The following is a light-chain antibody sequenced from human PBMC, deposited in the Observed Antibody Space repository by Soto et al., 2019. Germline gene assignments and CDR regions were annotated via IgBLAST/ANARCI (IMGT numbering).Light chain of an antibody. Sequence: QSVLTQPASVSGSPGQSITISCTGTSSDVGSYNLVSWYQQHPGKAPKLMIYEGSKRPSGVSNRFSGSKSGNTASLTISGLQAEDEADYYCCSYAGSSTWVFGGGTKVT. V-gene: IGLV2-23*01. CDR2: EGS. J-gene: IGLJ2*01. CDR3: CSYAGSSTWV. CDR1: SSDVGSYNL.